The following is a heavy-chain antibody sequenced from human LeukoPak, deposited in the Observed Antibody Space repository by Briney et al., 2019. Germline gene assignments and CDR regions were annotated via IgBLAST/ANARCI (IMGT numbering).Heavy chain of an antibody. CDR3: AREVAVVPAAYYFDY. CDR1: GGTFSSYA. Sequence: SVQVSCKASGGTFSSYAISWVRQAPGQGLEWMGRIIPILGIANYAQKFQGRVTITADKSTSTAYMELSSLRSEDTAVYYCAREVAVVPAAYYFDYWGQGTLVTVSS. CDR2: IIPILGIA. D-gene: IGHD2-2*01. J-gene: IGHJ4*02. V-gene: IGHV1-69*04.